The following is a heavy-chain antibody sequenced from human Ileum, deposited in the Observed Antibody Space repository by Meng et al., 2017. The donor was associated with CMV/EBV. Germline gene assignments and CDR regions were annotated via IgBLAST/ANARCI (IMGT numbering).Heavy chain of an antibody. CDR1: GFTFSNYA. J-gene: IGHJ1*01. D-gene: IGHD6-19*01. V-gene: IGHV3-23*01. CDR3: ARSYGLFVAGLNS. Sequence: GESLKISCAASGFTFSNYATSWVRQAPGKGLEWVSVITGSGGSKYYADSVKGRFTISRDNAKNSLYLQINSLRAEDTAVYFCARSYGLFVAGLNSWGQGTLVTVSS. CDR2: ITGSGGSK.